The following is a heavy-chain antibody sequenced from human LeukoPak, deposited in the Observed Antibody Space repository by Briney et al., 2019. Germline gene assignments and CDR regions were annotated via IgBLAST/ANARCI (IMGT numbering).Heavy chain of an antibody. CDR1: GGSFSGYY. J-gene: IGHJ4*02. V-gene: IGHV4-34*01. Sequence: SETLSLTCAVYGGSFSGYYWSWIRQPPGKGLEWIGEINHSGSTNYNPSLKSRATISVDTSKNQFSLKLSSVTAADTAVYYCARTIRVLRFLEWSSYYFDYWGQGTLVTVSS. D-gene: IGHD3-3*01. CDR2: INHSGST. CDR3: ARTIRVLRFLEWSSYYFDY.